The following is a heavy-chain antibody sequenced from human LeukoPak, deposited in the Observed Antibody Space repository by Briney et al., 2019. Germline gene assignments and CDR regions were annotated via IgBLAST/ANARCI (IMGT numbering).Heavy chain of an antibody. CDR1: GFTFSSYE. CDR2: ISSSGSTI. D-gene: IGHD5-24*01. CDR3: ANLGPPGRDHYLES. J-gene: IGHJ4*02. Sequence: GGSLRLSCAASGFTFSSYEMNWVRQAPGKGLEWVSYISSSGSTIYYADSVKGRFIISRDNAKNSLYLQTNSLRDEDTAVYYCANLGPPGRDHYLESWGQGTLVTVSS. V-gene: IGHV3-48*03.